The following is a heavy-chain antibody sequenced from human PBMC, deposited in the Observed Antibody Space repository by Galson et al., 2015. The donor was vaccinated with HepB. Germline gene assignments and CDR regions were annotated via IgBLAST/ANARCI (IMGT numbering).Heavy chain of an antibody. CDR1: GFTFSSYA. V-gene: IGHV3-23*01. CDR3: AKKPVDIWFGELSGWYFDL. J-gene: IGHJ2*01. CDR2: ISGSGGRT. D-gene: IGHD3-10*01. Sequence: SLRLSCAASGFTFSSYAMIWVRQAPGKGLEWVSAISGSGGRTYYADSVKGRFTISRDNSKNTLYLQMNSLRAEDTAVYYCAKKPVDIWFGELSGWYFDLWGRGTLVTVSS.